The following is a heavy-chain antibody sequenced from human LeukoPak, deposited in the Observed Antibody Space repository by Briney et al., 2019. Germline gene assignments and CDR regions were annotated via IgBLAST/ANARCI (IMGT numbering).Heavy chain of an antibody. D-gene: IGHD3-10*01. CDR2: INPNSGDT. V-gene: IGHV1-2*02. CDR1: GYTFTGYY. Sequence: ASVKVSCKASGYTFTGYYMHWVRQAPGQGLEWMGWINPNSGDTNYAQKFQGRVTMTRDTSISTAYMELSRLRSDDTAVYYCARARARYAFDIWGQGTMVTVSS. J-gene: IGHJ3*02. CDR3: ARARARYAFDI.